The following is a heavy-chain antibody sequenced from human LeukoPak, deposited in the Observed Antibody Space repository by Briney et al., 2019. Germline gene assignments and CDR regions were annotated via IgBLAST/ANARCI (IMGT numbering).Heavy chain of an antibody. J-gene: IGHJ3*01. CDR3: ASSYYDFWSGYYTGSY. V-gene: IGHV4-39*07. CDR1: GGSISSSSYY. D-gene: IGHD3-3*01. CDR2: MYYSGST. Sequence: PSETLSLTCTVSGGSISSSSYYWGWIRQPPGKGLEWIGSMYYSGSTSYNPSLKSRVTISLDTSKNQFSLKLSSVTAADTAVYYCASSYYDFWSGYYTGSYWGQGTMVTVSS.